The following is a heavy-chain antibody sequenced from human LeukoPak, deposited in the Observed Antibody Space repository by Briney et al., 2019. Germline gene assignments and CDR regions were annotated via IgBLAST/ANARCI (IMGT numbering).Heavy chain of an antibody. CDR1: GGSISSSSYY. CDR2: IYYSGST. CDR3: ARDVEGGKYDY. Sequence: PSETLSLTCTVSGGSISSSSYYWGWIRQPPGKGLEWIGSIYYSGSTYYNPSLKSRVTISVDTSKNQFSLKLSSVTAADTAVYYCARDVEGGKYDYWGQGTLVTVSS. V-gene: IGHV4-39*07. D-gene: IGHD3-16*01. J-gene: IGHJ4*02.